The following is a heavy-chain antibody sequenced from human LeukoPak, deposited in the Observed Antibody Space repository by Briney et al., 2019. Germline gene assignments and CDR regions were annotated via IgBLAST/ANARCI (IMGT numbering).Heavy chain of an antibody. CDR1: GGTFSSYA. Sequence: ASVKVSCKASGGTFSSYAIRWVRPAPGQGLEWVGRIIPNLGMAHYAHKFQGRVTITADKATNTVYMELKSLRSDDTAVYYGARGSAAGTGRRDWFDPWGQGTLVTVPS. V-gene: IGHV1-69*04. D-gene: IGHD6-13*01. CDR2: IIPNLGMA. CDR3: ARGSAAGTGRRDWFDP. J-gene: IGHJ5*02.